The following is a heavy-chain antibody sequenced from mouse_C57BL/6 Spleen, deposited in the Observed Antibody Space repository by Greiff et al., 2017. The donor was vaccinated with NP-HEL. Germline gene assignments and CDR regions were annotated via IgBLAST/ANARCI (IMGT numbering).Heavy chain of an antibody. CDR2: INPSSGYT. V-gene: IGHV1-7*01. D-gene: IGHD3-3*01. Sequence: VKLQQSGAELAKPGASVTLSCTASGYTFTSYWMHWVKPRPGQGLEWIGYINPSSGYTKYTPTFKDKATLSADKSSSTAYMQLSSLTYEDSAVYYCARGRTHCYFDVWGTGTTVTVPS. CDR3: ARGRTHCYFDV. J-gene: IGHJ1*03. CDR1: GYTFTSYW.